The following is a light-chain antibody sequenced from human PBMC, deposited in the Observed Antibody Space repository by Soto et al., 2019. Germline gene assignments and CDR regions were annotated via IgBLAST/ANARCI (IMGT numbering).Light chain of an antibody. CDR2: EVN. CDR1: SSDVGGYNY. V-gene: IGLV2-8*01. J-gene: IGLJ2*01. CDR3: SSYAGSNNLI. Sequence: QSALTPPPSASGSPGQSLTISCTGTSSDVGGYNYVSWYQQHPGKAPKLIICEVNKRPSGVPDRFSGSKSGNTASLTVTGLQAEDEADYYCSSYAGSNNLIFGGGTKLTVL.